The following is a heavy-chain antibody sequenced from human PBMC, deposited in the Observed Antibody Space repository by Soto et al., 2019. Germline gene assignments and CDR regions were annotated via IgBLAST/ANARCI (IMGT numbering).Heavy chain of an antibody. CDR2: ISGSRSSSGYSI. D-gene: IGHD6-19*01. CDR1: GFIFSSYS. CDR3: ATSGSSGWDFDY. J-gene: IGHJ4*02. V-gene: IGHV3-48*02. Sequence: EVQVVESGGGLVQPGGSLRLSCAGSGFIFSSYSMNWARQAPGKGLEWVSYISGSRSSSGYSIYYADSVKGRFTISRDNAKNSLYLQTNSLRDEDTAVYYCATSGSSGWDFDYWGQGTLVTVSS.